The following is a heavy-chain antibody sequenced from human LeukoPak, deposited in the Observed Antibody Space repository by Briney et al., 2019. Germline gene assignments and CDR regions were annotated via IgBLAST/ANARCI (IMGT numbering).Heavy chain of an antibody. Sequence: GGSLRLSCAASGFTFSSYWMHWVRQAPGKGLVWVSRINSDGSSTSYADSVKGRFTISRDNAKNTPYLQMNSLRAEDTAVYYCARDLGQYYYDSSGLGFDYWGQGTLVTVSS. D-gene: IGHD3-22*01. CDR3: ARDLGQYYYDSSGLGFDY. CDR2: INSDGSST. J-gene: IGHJ4*02. V-gene: IGHV3-74*01. CDR1: GFTFSSYW.